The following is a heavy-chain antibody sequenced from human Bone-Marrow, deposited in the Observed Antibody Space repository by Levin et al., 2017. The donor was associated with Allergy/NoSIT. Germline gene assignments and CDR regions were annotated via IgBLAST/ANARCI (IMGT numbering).Heavy chain of an antibody. J-gene: IGHJ4*02. CDR1: GFPFSDHY. CDR2: TRSKPYSYTT. D-gene: IGHD2-21*01. V-gene: IGHV3-72*01. CDR3: ARGREACSGGACYWGGNFDN. Sequence: GESLKISCAASGFPFSDHYMDWIRKAPGKGLEWVARTRSKPYSYTTEYAASVKGRFTISRDESKNTMHLQMNSLKTEDTAVYYCARGREACSGGACYWGGNFDNWGQGTLVTVSS.